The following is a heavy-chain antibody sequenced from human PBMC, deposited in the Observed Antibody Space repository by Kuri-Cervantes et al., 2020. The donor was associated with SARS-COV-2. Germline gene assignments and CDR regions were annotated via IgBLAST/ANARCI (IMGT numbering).Heavy chain of an antibody. V-gene: IGHV3-30-3*01. D-gene: IGHD1-7*01. CDR1: GFTFSTYT. Sequence: LSLTCAASGFTFSTYTMHWVRQAPGKGLEWVAVTTDDGTNKYYADSVKGRFTISRDNSKNTLYLQMNSLSTEDTAVYYCARGFELLRDFDLWGRGTLVTVSS. J-gene: IGHJ2*01. CDR3: ARGFELLRDFDL. CDR2: TTDDGTNK.